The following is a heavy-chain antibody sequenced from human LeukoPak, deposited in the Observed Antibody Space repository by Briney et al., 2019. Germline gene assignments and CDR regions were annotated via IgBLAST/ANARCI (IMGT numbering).Heavy chain of an antibody. CDR3: ARRSYYDSSGYYQLGGYYFDC. V-gene: IGHV4-38-2*01. J-gene: IGHJ4*02. Sequence: PSETLSLTCAVSGYSISSGYYWGWIRQPPGKGLEWIGSIYHSGSTYYNPSLKSRVTISVDTSKNQFSLKLSSVTAADTAVYYCARRSYYDSSGYYQLGGYYFDCWGQGTLVTVSS. CDR2: IYHSGST. D-gene: IGHD3-22*01. CDR1: GYSISSGYY.